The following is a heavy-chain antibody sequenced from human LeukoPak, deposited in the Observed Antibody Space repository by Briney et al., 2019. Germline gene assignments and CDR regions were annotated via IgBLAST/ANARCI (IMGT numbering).Heavy chain of an antibody. CDR1: GGSISSGDYY. Sequence: SQTLSLTCTVSGGSISSGDYYWSWIRQPPGKGLEWIGYIYYSGSTYYNPSLKSRVTISVDTSKNQFSLKLSSVTAADTAVYYCARGSRVGYFDWLLSDWFDPWGQGTLVTVSS. V-gene: IGHV4-30-4*01. D-gene: IGHD3-9*01. CDR3: ARGSRVGYFDWLLSDWFDP. CDR2: IYYSGST. J-gene: IGHJ5*02.